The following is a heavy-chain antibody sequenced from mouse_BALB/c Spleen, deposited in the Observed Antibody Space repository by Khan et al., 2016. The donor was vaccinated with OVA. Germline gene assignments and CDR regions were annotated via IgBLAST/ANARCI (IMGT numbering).Heavy chain of an antibody. Sequence: EVQLQQSGAVLARPGASVKMSCKASGYTFTSYWMHWIKERPGQGLEWIGAIYPGNSDTSYNQKFKGKAKLTAVTSSSTAYMELSSLTSEDSAVFCCTRKYWNVAWFAYWGQGTLVTVSA. CDR3: TRKYWNVAWFAY. CDR1: GYTFTSYW. V-gene: IGHV1-5*01. J-gene: IGHJ3*01. D-gene: IGHD2-10*02. CDR2: IYPGNSDT.